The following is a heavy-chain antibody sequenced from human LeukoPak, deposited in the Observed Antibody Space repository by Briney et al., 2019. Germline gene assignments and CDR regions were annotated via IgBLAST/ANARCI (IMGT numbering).Heavy chain of an antibody. V-gene: IGHV3-23*01. D-gene: IGHD6-19*01. CDR3: ARRSQYSSGWDFDY. CDR1: GLTFRSYA. CDR2: ISASGGST. Sequence: GGSLRLSCAASGLTFRSYAMSWVRQAPGKGLEWVSAISASGGSTYYADSVKGRFTISRDNSKNTLYLQMNSLRAEDTAVYYCARRSQYSSGWDFDYWGQGTLVTVSS. J-gene: IGHJ4*02.